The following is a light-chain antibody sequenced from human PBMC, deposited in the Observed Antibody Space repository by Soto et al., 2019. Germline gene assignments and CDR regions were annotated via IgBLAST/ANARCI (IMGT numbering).Light chain of an antibody. V-gene: IGLV1-40*01. Sequence: QSGLTQPPSESGAPGQRVTISCTGSSSNIGAGYDVHWYQQVPRTAPKLLMYGNTNRPSGVPDRFSGSKSGTSASLAITGLQAEDEADYYCQSYDSSLGDSVFGGGTKLTVL. J-gene: IGLJ2*01. CDR2: GNT. CDR1: SSNIGAGYD. CDR3: QSYDSSLGDSV.